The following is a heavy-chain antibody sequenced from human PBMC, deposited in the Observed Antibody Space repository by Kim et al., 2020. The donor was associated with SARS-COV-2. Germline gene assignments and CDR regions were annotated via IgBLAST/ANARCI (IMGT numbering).Heavy chain of an antibody. V-gene: IGHV1-3*01. D-gene: IGHD6-19*01. CDR3: ARDKIAVAGTMAVVYYYGMDV. CDR1: GYTFTSYA. J-gene: IGHJ6*02. Sequence: ASVKVSCKASGYTFTSYAMHWVRQAPGQRLEWMGWINAGNGNTKYSQKFQGRVTITRDTSASTAYMELSSLRSEDTAVYYCARDKIAVAGTMAVVYYYGMDVWGQGTTVTVSS. CDR2: INAGNGNT.